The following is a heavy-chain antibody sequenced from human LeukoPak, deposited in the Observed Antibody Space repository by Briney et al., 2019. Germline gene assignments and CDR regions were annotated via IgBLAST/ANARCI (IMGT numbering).Heavy chain of an antibody. V-gene: IGHV3-64*01. CDR1: GFTFSSYA. J-gene: IGHJ3*02. CDR3: ARADSWFKVVAPFDI. D-gene: IGHD2-15*01. CDR2: ISSNGGST. Sequence: GGSLRLSCAASGFTFSSYAMHWVRQAPGKGLEYVSAISSNGGSTYYANSVKGRFTISRDNSKNTLYLQMGSLRAEDVAVYYCARADSWFKVVAPFDIWGQGTMVTVSS.